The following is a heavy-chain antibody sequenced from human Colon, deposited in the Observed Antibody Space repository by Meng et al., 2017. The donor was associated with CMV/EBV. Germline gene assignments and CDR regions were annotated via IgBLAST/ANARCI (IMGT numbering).Heavy chain of an antibody. Sequence: QLQLKESGPGLVKPSETLSLTCTLSGASISSFSYWNWIRQPPGKGLEWIASVAHSANMYYNTSLQSRVTMSFDTSKNQFSLRLYSVTAADTAVYYCARGQDSAKVHHWGQGSLVTVSS. CDR3: ARGQDSAKVHH. D-gene: IGHD1-26*01. J-gene: IGHJ1*01. CDR1: GASISSFSY. V-gene: IGHV4-39*07. CDR2: VAHSANM.